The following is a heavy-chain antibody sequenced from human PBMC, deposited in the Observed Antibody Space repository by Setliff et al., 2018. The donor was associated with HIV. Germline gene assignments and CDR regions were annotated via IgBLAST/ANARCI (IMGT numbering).Heavy chain of an antibody. Sequence: SETLSLTCAVYGGSLSGYHRSWIRQSPEKGLEWIGEINHSGSTNYNPSLKSRVTISVDTSKNHFSLRLSSVTAADTAVYYCARQGAVTGHAFDSWGPGALVTVSS. V-gene: IGHV4-34*01. CDR2: INHSGST. CDR1: GGSLSGYH. CDR3: ARQGAVTGHAFDS. D-gene: IGHD6-19*01. J-gene: IGHJ4*02.